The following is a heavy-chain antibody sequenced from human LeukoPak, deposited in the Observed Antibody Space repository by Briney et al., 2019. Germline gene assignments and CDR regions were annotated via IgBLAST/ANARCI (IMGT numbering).Heavy chain of an antibody. CDR3: ARWSGFLYNWFDP. CDR2: IYYSGST. Sequence: SETLSLTCTVSGASISSSSYYWGWVRQPPGKGLEWIGSIYYSGSTHYNPSLKSRVTISVDTSNNQFSLKLSSVTAADTAVYYCARWSGFLYNWFDPWGQGTLVTVSS. D-gene: IGHD3-3*01. J-gene: IGHJ5*02. V-gene: IGHV4-39*01. CDR1: GASISSSSYY.